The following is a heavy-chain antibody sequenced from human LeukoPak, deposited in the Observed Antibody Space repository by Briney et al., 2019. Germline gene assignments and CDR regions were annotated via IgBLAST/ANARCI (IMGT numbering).Heavy chain of an antibody. J-gene: IGHJ6*03. D-gene: IGHD2-21*02. CDR1: GGSISSYY. CDR3: ARVALYCGGDCYRLYYYYYMDV. CDR2: IYYSGST. Sequence: SETLSLTYTVSGGSISSYYWSWIRQPPGKGLEWIGYIYYSGSTNYNPSLKSRVTISVDTSKNQFSLKLSSVTAADTAVYYCARVALYCGGDCYRLYYYYYMDVWGKGTTVTVSS. V-gene: IGHV4-59*01.